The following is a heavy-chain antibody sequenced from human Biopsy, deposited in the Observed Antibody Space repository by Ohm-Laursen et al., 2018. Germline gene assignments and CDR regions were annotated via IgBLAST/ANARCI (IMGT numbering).Heavy chain of an antibody. Sequence: PLRLSCTASGFTFENYAMNWVRQAPGKGLEWVSGISWNSGSVVYADSVKGRFTISRDNAKNSLYPQMHSLRAEDTAFYYCAKASGYSSGWPIDYWGQGNLVTVSS. CDR2: ISWNSGSV. D-gene: IGHD6-19*01. J-gene: IGHJ4*02. CDR1: GFTFENYA. V-gene: IGHV3-9*01. CDR3: AKASGYSSGWPIDY.